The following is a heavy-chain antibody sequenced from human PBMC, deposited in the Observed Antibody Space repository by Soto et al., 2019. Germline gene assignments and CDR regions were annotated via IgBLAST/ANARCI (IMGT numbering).Heavy chain of an antibody. CDR2: MYHSGNT. Sequence: SETLTLTCAVSGYSISSGYYWGWIRQPPGKGLQWIGNMYHSGNTYYNPSLKSRVTISVDTSKNQFSLKLRSVTAADEAVYYCARVSYFDSGGFFYYFDYWGQGALVTVSS. CDR3: ARVSYFDSGGFFYYFDY. D-gene: IGHD3-22*01. CDR1: GYSISSGYY. V-gene: IGHV4-38-2*01. J-gene: IGHJ4*02.